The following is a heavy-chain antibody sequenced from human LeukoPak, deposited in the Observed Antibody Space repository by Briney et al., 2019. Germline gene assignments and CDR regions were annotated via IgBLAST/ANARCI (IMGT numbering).Heavy chain of an antibody. V-gene: IGHV3-64D*06. J-gene: IGHJ4*02. Sequence: GGSLRLSCSASGFTFSSYAMHWVRQARGKGLEYVSAISSNGGSTYYADSVKGRFTISRDNSKNTLYLQMSSLRAEDTAVYYCVKGLYDILTGYPFDYWGQGTLVTVSS. CDR1: GFTFSSYA. CDR2: ISSNGGST. D-gene: IGHD3-9*01. CDR3: VKGLYDILTGYPFDY.